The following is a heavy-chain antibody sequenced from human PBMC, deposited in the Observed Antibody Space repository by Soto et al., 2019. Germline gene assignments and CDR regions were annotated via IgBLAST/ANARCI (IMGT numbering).Heavy chain of an antibody. CDR2: TSSSSSYI. J-gene: IGHJ4*02. Sequence: GGSLRLSCAASGFTFSSYSMSWVRQAQGKGLEWVSSTSSSSSYIYYADSVKGRFTISRDNAKNSLYLQMNSLRAEDTAVYYCARGARSGYYYGSGSYYNGRGYFDYWGQGTLVTVSS. CDR3: ARGARSGYYYGSGSYYNGRGYFDY. CDR1: GFTFSSYS. D-gene: IGHD3-10*01. V-gene: IGHV3-21*04.